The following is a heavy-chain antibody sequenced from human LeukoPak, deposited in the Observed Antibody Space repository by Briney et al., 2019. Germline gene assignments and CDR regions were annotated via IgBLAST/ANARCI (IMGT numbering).Heavy chain of an antibody. J-gene: IGHJ4*02. Sequence: GSLRPSFAASGFTFSNYGMAWGRQAPDKGLGWVAVIWYDGSNKYYADSVKGRFTISRDNSKNTLYLQMNSLRAEDTAVYYCARDLTYMALDYWGQGTLVTVSS. CDR1: GFTFSNYG. V-gene: IGHV3-33*01. CDR3: ARDLTYMALDY. D-gene: IGHD3-16*01. CDR2: IWYDGSNK.